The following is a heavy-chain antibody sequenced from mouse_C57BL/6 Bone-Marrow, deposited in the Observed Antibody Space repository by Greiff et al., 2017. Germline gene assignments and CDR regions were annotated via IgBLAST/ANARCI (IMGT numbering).Heavy chain of an antibody. V-gene: IGHV1-55*01. D-gene: IGHD2-4*01. CDR1: GYTFTSYW. CDR2: IYPGSGST. J-gene: IGHJ2*01. CDR3: ARSYYDYLDY. Sequence: QVQLQQPGAELVKPGASVTMSCKASGYTFTSYWLTWVKQRPGQGLEWIGDIYPGSGSTNYNEKFKSKATLTVDTSSSTAYMQLSSLTSEDSAVYYCARSYYDYLDYWGQGTTLTVSS.